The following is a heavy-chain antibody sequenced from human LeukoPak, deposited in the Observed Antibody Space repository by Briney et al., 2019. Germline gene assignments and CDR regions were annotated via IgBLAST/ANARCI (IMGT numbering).Heavy chain of an antibody. CDR1: GGSFSGYY. CDR3: ARVGGCSGGSCSMNWFDP. D-gene: IGHD2-15*01. J-gene: IGHJ5*02. Sequence: PSETLSLTCAVYGGSFSGYYWSWIRQPPGKGLEWIGEINHSGSTNYNPSLKSRVTISVDTSKNQFSLKLSSVTAADTAVYYCARVGGCSGGSCSMNWFDPWGQGTLVTVSS. CDR2: INHSGST. V-gene: IGHV4-34*01.